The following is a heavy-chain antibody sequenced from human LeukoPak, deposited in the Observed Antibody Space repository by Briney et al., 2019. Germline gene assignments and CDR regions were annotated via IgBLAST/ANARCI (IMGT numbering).Heavy chain of an antibody. CDR3: ARVPPDGGYSSSWYDNWFDP. CDR1: GESFSGYY. CDR2: INHSGST. J-gene: IGHJ5*02. V-gene: IGHV4-34*01. D-gene: IGHD6-13*01. Sequence: SETLSLTCAVYGESFSGYYWSWIRQPPGKGLEWIGEINHSGSTNYNPSLKSRVTMSVDTSKNQFSLKLSSVTAADTAVYYCARVPPDGGYSSSWYDNWFDPWGQGTLVTVSS.